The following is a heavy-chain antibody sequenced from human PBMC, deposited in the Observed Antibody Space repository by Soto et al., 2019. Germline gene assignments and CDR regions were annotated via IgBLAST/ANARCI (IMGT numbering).Heavy chain of an antibody. CDR3: ALYGDYDFWSGYLDP. D-gene: IGHD3-3*01. Sequence: ASVKVSCKASGYTFTSYGISWVRQAPGQGLEWMGWISAYNGNTNYAQKLQGRVTMTTDTSTSTAYMELRSLRSDDTAVYYCALYGDYDFWSGYLDPWGQGTLVTVSS. V-gene: IGHV1-18*01. CDR2: ISAYNGNT. CDR1: GYTFTSYG. J-gene: IGHJ5*02.